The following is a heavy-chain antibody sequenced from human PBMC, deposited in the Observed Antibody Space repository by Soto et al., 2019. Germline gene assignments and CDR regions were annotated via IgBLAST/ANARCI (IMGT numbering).Heavy chain of an antibody. V-gene: IGHV3-73*01. CDR2: IRHKAASYTT. D-gene: IGHD2-8*01. CDR3: TTDHFEGMGI. J-gene: IGHJ3*02. Sequence: GGSLRLSCAASGFIFTDSAIHWVRQASGQGLEWVGLIRHKAASYTTTCAPSLEGRFTISRDDSKDTAYLQMNSLRPEDTAMYYCTTDHFEGMGIWGQGTMVTVSS. CDR1: GFIFTDSA.